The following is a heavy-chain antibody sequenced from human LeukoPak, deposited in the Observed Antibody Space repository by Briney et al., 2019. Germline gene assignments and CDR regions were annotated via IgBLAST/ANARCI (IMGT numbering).Heavy chain of an antibody. CDR1: GYTFTRYY. V-gene: IGHV1-2*02. D-gene: IGHD6-13*01. CDR3: ARGRPASSSWYVY. CDR2: INPNTGGI. Sequence: ASVKVSCTSSGYTFTRYYMHWVRQAPGQGLEWMGWINPNTGGINYAQKFQGRVTMTRDTSISAAYMELSRLRSDDTAVYYCARGRPASSSWYVYWGQGTLVTVSS. J-gene: IGHJ4*02.